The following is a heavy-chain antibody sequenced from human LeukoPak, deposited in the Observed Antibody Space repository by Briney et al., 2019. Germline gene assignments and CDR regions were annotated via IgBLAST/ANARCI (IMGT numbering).Heavy chain of an antibody. CDR1: GFTFSSYG. D-gene: IGHD3-3*01. Sequence: GGSLRLSCAASGFTFSSYGMHWVRQAPGKGLEWVAFIRYDGSNKYYADSVKGRFTISRDNSKNTLYLQMNSLRAEDTAVYYCANFDFWSGYYNPSDSDFDYWGQGTLVTVSS. CDR2: IRYDGSNK. CDR3: ANFDFWSGYYNPSDSDFDY. J-gene: IGHJ4*02. V-gene: IGHV3-30*02.